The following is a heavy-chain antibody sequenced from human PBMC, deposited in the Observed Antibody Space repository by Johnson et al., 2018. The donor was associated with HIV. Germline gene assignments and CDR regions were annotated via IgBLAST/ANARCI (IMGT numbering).Heavy chain of an antibody. J-gene: IGHJ3*02. CDR1: GFTFSSYG. Sequence: HVQLVESGGGVVQPGGSLRLSCAASGFTFSSYGIHWVRQAPGKGLEWVAFIRYDGSNKYYADSVKGRFTISRDNSKNTLYLQMNSLRAEDTAVYYCAKGGGQLWFYIAFDIWGQGTMVTVSS. V-gene: IGHV3-30*02. CDR3: AKGGGQLWFYIAFDI. D-gene: IGHD5-18*01. CDR2: IRYDGSNK.